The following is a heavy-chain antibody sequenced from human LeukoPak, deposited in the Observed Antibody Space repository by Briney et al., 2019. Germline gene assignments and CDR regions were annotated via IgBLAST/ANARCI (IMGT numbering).Heavy chain of an antibody. CDR2: INSDGSST. CDR1: GFTFSSYW. CDR3: ARANYYGSGRAAFDI. J-gene: IGHJ3*02. V-gene: IGHV3-74*01. Sequence: GGSLRLSCAASGFTFSSYWMHWVRQAPGKGLVWVSRINSDGSSTSYADSVKGRFTISRNNAKNTLYLQMNSLRAEDTAVYYCARANYYGSGRAAFDIWGQGTMVTVSS. D-gene: IGHD3-10*01.